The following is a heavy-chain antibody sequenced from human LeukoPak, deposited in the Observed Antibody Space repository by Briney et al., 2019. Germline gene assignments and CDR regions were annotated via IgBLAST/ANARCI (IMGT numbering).Heavy chain of an antibody. D-gene: IGHD3-10*01. J-gene: IGHJ5*02. V-gene: IGHV1-46*01. Sequence: ASVKVSCKASGYTFTSYYMHWVRQAPGQGLEWMGIINPSGGSTSYAQKFQGRVTMTRDTSISTAYMELSRLRSDDTAVYYCARSGSMVRGVPLANWFDPWGQGTLVTVSS. CDR2: INPSGGST. CDR1: GYTFTSYY. CDR3: ARSGSMVRGVPLANWFDP.